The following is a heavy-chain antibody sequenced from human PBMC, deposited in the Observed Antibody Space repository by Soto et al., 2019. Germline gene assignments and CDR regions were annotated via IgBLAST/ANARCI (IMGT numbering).Heavy chain of an antibody. D-gene: IGHD3-22*01. CDR3: ARVDRGGSYHYGVDV. J-gene: IGHJ6*02. V-gene: IGHV5-51*01. CDR2: IYPGDSDT. CDR1: GYTFSNYW. Sequence: GESLKISCKGSGYTFSNYWIGWVCQMPGKGLQWMGIIYPGDSDTRYSPSFQGQVTISVDKSISTAYLQWSSLKASDTAMYYCARVDRGGSYHYGVDVWGQGTTVTVSS.